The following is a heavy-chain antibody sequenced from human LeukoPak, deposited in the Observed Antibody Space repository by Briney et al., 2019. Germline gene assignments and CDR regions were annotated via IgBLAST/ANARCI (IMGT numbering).Heavy chain of an antibody. CDR3: AKDKSKKLPVPFDY. V-gene: IGHV3-23*01. CDR2: ISGSGGST. CDR1: GFTFSSYS. D-gene: IGHD2-2*01. Sequence: GGSRRLSCAASGFTFSSYSMSWVRQAQGEGREWVSAISGSGGSTYYSDSVNGRFTISRDNSKNTLYLQMNRLRAEDTAVYYCAKDKSKKLPVPFDYWGQGTLVTVSS. J-gene: IGHJ4*02.